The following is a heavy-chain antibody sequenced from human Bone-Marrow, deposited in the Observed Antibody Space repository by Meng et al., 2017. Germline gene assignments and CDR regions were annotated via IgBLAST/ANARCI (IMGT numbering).Heavy chain of an antibody. V-gene: IGHV1-2*06. J-gene: IGHJ4*02. Sequence: QGRLVPCGAEVKKPGASVKVSCKPSGYNFPDYYIHWVRRAPGQGLEWMGRINPKSGDTHYAQKFQARVTMTGDTSISTAYMELSGLRSDDTAMYYCARDEDISAAGKLFGDYWGQGTLVTVSS. CDR1: GYNFPDYY. CDR3: ARDEDISAAGKLFGDY. CDR2: INPKSGDT. D-gene: IGHD6-25*01.